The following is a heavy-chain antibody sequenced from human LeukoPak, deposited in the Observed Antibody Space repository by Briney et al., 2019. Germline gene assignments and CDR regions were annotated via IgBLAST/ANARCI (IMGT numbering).Heavy chain of an antibody. Sequence: PGRSLRLSCAASGFTFSSYAMHWLRQAPGKGLAWVAVISYDGSNKYYADSVKGRFTISRDNSKNTLYLQMNSLRAEDTAVYYCARSKGSGSQSSGNWFDPWGQGTLVTVSS. CDR3: ARSKGSGSQSSGNWFDP. CDR2: ISYDGSNK. V-gene: IGHV3-30*04. D-gene: IGHD3-10*01. J-gene: IGHJ5*02. CDR1: GFTFSSYA.